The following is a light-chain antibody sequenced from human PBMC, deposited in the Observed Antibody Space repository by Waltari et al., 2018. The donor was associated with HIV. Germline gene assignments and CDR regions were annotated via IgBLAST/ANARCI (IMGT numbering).Light chain of an antibody. CDR1: TSDIGGYNH. Sequence: QSAPTQPASVSGSPGQSITISCTGTTSDIGGYNHVSWYQQHPDKAPKLVIYEVSNRPSGVSNRLSGSQSGNTASLTISGLQAEDEADYYCSSYTSSSTVVFGGGTKLTVL. CDR2: EVS. V-gene: IGLV2-14*01. CDR3: SSYTSSSTVV. J-gene: IGLJ2*01.